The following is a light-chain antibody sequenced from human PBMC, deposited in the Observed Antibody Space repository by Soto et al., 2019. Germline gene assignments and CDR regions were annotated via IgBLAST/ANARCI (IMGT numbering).Light chain of an antibody. CDR2: EVT. V-gene: IGLV2-14*01. Sequence: QSALTQPASVSGSPGQSITISCSGSSSDIGACNYVSWYQHHPGKVPKVMIYEVTNRPSGVSNRFSGSKSGNTASLTISGLQAEDEADYYCSSYTSSSTLVFGGGTKLTVL. J-gene: IGLJ3*02. CDR1: SSDIGACNY. CDR3: SSYTSSSTLV.